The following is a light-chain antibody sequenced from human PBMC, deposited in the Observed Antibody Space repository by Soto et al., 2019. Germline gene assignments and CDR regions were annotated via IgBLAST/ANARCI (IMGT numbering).Light chain of an antibody. V-gene: IGKV3-20*01. CDR2: TAP. Sequence: EIVITQSPATLSVSPGERATLSCSASQGVASNYLAWYQQKPGRSPRLLIYTAPTRATGIPDRFSGSGSGTDFTLTISRLEPEDFAVYYCQQYGSLPITFGQGTRLEIK. J-gene: IGKJ5*01. CDR1: QGVASNY. CDR3: QQYGSLPIT.